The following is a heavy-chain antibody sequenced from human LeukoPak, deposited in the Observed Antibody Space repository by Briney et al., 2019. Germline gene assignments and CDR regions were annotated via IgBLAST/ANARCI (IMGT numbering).Heavy chain of an antibody. CDR3: ARGPTVTTRARDWYYYYYMDV. D-gene: IGHD4-11*01. J-gene: IGHJ6*03. Sequence: ASVKVSCKASGYTFTGYYMHWVRQAPGQGPEWMGWINPNSGGTNYAQKFQGRVTMTRDTSISTAYMELSRLRSDDTAVYYCARGPTVTTRARDWYYYYYMDVWGKGTTVTVSS. CDR2: INPNSGGT. V-gene: IGHV1-2*02. CDR1: GYTFTGYY.